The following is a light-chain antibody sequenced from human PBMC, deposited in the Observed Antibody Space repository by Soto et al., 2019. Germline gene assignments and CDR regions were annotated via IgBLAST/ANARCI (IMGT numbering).Light chain of an antibody. J-gene: IGLJ1*01. CDR1: GGDVGGYNY. Sequence: QSVLTQPASVSGSPGQSITISCTGSGGDVGGYNYVSWHQQHTGKAPRLMMYDVSNRASGVSNRFSGSKSGNTASLTISGLQAEDEADYYCSSYTNSSTYVFGTGTKLTVL. V-gene: IGLV2-14*01. CDR3: SSYTNSSTYV. CDR2: DVS.